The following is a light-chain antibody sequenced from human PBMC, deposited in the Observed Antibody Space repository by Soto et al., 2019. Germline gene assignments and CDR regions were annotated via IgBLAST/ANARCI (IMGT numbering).Light chain of an antibody. Sequence: QSVLTQPASVSGSPGQSITISCTGTSSDVGSHNLVSWYQQHPGQAPKLMIYEVGKRPLGVSARCSASKSGNTASLTISGLQAEDEADYYCCSYGGSMAVFGGGTQLTVL. J-gene: IGLJ7*01. CDR2: EVG. V-gene: IGLV2-23*02. CDR3: CSYGGSMAV. CDR1: SSDVGSHNL.